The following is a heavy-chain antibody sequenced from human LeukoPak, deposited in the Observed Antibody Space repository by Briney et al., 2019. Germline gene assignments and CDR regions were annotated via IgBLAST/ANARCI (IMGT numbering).Heavy chain of an antibody. V-gene: IGHV3-15*04. CDR1: GFTFSYAW. CDR2: IAVRSDGGTT. Sequence: PGGSLRLSCAASGFTFSYAWTTWVRQGPGKGLEWVGHIAVRSDGGTTDYAAPVKGRFTISRDDSKSTLYLQMDSLQTEDTAVYYCASLVGFSLYYWGQGTLVTVSS. CDR3: ASLVGFSLYY. J-gene: IGHJ4*02. D-gene: IGHD1-26*01.